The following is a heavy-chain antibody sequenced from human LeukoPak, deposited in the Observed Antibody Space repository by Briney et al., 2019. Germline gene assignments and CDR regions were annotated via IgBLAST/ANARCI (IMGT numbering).Heavy chain of an antibody. V-gene: IGHV4-39*01. CDR1: GGSISSSSYY. Sequence: SETLSLTCTVSGGSISSSSYYWGWIRQPPGKGLEWIGSIYYSGSTYYNPSLKSRVTISVDTPKNQFSLKLSSVTAADTAVYYCARRGYCSSTSCLRIDDAFDIWGQGTMVTVSS. J-gene: IGHJ3*02. CDR3: ARRGYCSSTSCLRIDDAFDI. CDR2: IYYSGST. D-gene: IGHD2-2*01.